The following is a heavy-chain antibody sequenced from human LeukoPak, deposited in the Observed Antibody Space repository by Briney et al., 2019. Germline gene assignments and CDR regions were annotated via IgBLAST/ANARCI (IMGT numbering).Heavy chain of an antibody. V-gene: IGHV1-69*06. CDR1: GGTFSSYA. D-gene: IGHD3-10*01. Sequence: SVKVSCKASGGTFSSYAISWVRQAPGQGLEWMGGIIPIFGTANYAQKFQGRVTITADKSTSTAYMELSRLRSDDTAVYYCARGPSSYGSGSYYKYYFDYWGLGTLVTVSS. CDR2: IIPIFGTA. CDR3: ARGPSSYGSGSYYKYYFDY. J-gene: IGHJ4*02.